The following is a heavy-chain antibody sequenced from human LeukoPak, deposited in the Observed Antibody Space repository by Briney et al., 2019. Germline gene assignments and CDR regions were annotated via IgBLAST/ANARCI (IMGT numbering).Heavy chain of an antibody. J-gene: IGHJ4*02. CDR1: GFTFSNAW. Sequence: GGSLRLSCAASGFTFSNAWMSWVRQAPGKGLEWVGRIESKTDGGTTDYAAPVKGRFTISRDDSKNTLYLQMNSLKTEDTAVYYCTTDVTIFGVVIDYYFDYWGQGTLVTVSS. CDR3: TTDVTIFGVVIDYYFDY. V-gene: IGHV3-15*04. CDR2: IESKTDGGTT. D-gene: IGHD3-3*01.